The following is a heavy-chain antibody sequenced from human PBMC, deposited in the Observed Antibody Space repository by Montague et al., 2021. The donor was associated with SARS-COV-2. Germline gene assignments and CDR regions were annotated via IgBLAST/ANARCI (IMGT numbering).Heavy chain of an antibody. D-gene: IGHD3-16*02. J-gene: IGHJ5*02. CDR2: INYSGST. CDR3: ARALIMITFGGVIAHWFDP. Sequence: SETLSLTCTVSGGSISSSSYYWGWIRQPPGKGLEWIGSINYSGSTYYNPSLKSRVTISVDTSKNQFSLKLSSVTAADTAVYYGARALIMITFGGVIAHWFDPWGQGTLVTVSS. V-gene: IGHV4-39*07. CDR1: GGSISSSSYY.